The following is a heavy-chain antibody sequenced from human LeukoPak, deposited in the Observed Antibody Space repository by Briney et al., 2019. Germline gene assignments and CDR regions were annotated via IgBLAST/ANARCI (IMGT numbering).Heavy chain of an antibody. J-gene: IGHJ4*02. D-gene: IGHD2-2*01. CDR2: ISGSGGST. CDR1: GFTFSSYA. Sequence: GSLRLSCAASGFTFSSYAMSWVRQAPGKGLEWVSAISGSGGSTYYADSVKGRFTISRDNSKNTLYLQTNSLRAEDTAVYYCAKPMEYQLLSDCWGQGTLVTVSS. V-gene: IGHV3-23*01. CDR3: AKPMEYQLLSDC.